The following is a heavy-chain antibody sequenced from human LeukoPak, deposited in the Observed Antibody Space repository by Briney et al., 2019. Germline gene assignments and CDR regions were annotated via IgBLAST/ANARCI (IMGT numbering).Heavy chain of an antibody. CDR2: ISGGSTSETI. CDR3: ARAGAYSNPHYYYDTVDV. D-gene: IGHD4-11*01. V-gene: IGHV3-48*01. Sequence: PGGSLTLSCAASGFRIGDCSLTWVWQAPGRGLEWLSYISGGSTSETIKYADSVQGRFTISRDNAKNTLYLQMNILRAEDTAVYLCARAGAYSNPHYYYDTVDVWGKGTTVTVSS. J-gene: IGHJ6*03. CDR1: GFRIGDCS.